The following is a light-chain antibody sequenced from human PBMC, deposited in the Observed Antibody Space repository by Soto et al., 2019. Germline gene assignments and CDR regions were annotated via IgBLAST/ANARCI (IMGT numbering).Light chain of an antibody. Sequence: QSALTQPASGSGSPGQSITISCTGTRSDVGSYDYVSWYQQYPGKAPKLIIYEVINRPSGVSNRFSGSKSGNTASLPISGLLAEDEADYYCSSYTGTNWLFGGGTKLTVL. CDR3: SSYTGTNWL. J-gene: IGLJ3*02. CDR2: EVI. CDR1: RSDVGSYDY. V-gene: IGLV2-14*01.